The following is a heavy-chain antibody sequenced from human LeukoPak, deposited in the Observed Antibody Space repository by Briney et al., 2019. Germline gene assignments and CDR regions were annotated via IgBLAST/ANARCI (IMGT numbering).Heavy chain of an antibody. CDR3: AKAYTYYYDW. D-gene: IGHD3-22*01. J-gene: IGHJ4*02. Sequence: GGSLRLSCAASGFTFSSYAMSWVRQAPGKGLEWVSAISGSGGSTYYADSVKGRFTISRDNSKNSLYLQMNSLRTEDTALYYCAKAYTYYYDWWGQGTLVTVSS. V-gene: IGHV3-23*01. CDR2: ISGSGGST. CDR1: GFTFSSYA.